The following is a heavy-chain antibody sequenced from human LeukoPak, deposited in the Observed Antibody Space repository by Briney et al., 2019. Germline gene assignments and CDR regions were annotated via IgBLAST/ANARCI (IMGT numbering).Heavy chain of an antibody. V-gene: IGHV1-24*01. CDR1: GYTLTELS. CDR2: FDPEDGET. D-gene: IGHD4-17*01. J-gene: IGHJ1*01. Sequence: GASVKVSCKVSGYTLTELSMHWVRQAPGKGLEWMGGFDPEDGETIYAQKFQGRVTMTEDTSTDTAYMDLSSLRSEDTAVYYCATSPANGYGDYAVQHWGQGTLVTVSS. CDR3: ATSPANGYGDYAVQH.